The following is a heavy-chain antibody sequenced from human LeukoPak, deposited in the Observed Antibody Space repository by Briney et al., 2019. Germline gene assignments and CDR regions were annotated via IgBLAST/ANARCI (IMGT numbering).Heavy chain of an antibody. J-gene: IGHJ4*02. CDR2: ISGSGGNT. V-gene: IGHV3-23*01. CDR3: ARAGAYHFDN. CDR1: GFTFSNYA. Sequence: PGESLRLSCAASGFTFSNYAMTWVRQAPGKGLEWVSGISGSGGNTYYADSVKGRFTISRDNAKSTLYLQMNSLRAEDTAVYYCARAGAYHFDNWGQGTLVTVSS. D-gene: IGHD3-16*01.